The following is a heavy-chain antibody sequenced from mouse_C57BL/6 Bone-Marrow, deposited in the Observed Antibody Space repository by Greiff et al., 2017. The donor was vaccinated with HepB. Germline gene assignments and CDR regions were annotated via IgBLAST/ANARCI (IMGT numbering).Heavy chain of an antibody. CDR2: ISDGGSYT. CDR1: GFTFSSYA. Sequence: EVQLQQSGGGLVKPGGSLKLSCAASGFTFSSYAMSWVRQTPEKRLEWVATISDGGSYTYYPDNVKGRFTISRDNAKNNLYLQMSHQKSEDTAMYYCARDEGYYWYFDVGGTGSTITVSS. CDR3: ARDEGYYWYFDV. V-gene: IGHV5-4*01. J-gene: IGHJ1*03. D-gene: IGHD2-2*01.